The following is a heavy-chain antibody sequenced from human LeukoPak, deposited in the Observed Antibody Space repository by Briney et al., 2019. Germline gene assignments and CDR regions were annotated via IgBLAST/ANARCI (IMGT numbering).Heavy chain of an antibody. V-gene: IGHV4-61*02. CDR1: NVSISSGSHY. CDR2: IYAGGRS. Sequence: PSQTLSLTCTVSNVSISSGSHYWNWIRQPAGKGLEWIGRIYAGGRSNYNPSLRSRVTISVDTSKNQFSLKLSSVTAADTAVYYCASHRRGSSSLPIYYFDYWGQGTLVTVSS. J-gene: IGHJ4*02. CDR3: ASHRRGSSSLPIYYFDY. D-gene: IGHD6-13*01.